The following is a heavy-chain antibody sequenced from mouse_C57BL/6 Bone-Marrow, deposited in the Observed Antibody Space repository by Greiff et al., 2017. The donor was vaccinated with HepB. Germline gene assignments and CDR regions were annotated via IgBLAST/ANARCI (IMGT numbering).Heavy chain of an antibody. Sequence: VQLVESGAELVRPGASVTLSCKASGYTFTDYEMHWVKQTPVHGLEWIGAIDPETGGTAYNQKFKGKAILTADKSSSTAYMELRSLTSEDSAVYYCTRWGTVVATDYYAMDYWGQGTSVTVSS. V-gene: IGHV1-15*01. CDR3: TRWGTVVATDYYAMDY. CDR1: GYTFTDYE. D-gene: IGHD1-1*01. J-gene: IGHJ4*01. CDR2: IDPETGGT.